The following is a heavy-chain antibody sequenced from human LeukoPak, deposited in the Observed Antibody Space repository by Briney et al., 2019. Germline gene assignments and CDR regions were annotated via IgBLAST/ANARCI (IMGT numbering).Heavy chain of an antibody. CDR1: GFTFSSYS. J-gene: IGHJ4*02. CDR2: ISGSGGST. Sequence: GGSLRLSCAASGFTFSSYSMNWVRQAPGKGLEWVSAISGSGGSTYYADSVKGRFTISRDNSKNTLYLQMNSLRAEDTAVYYCAKPQYCSSTSCYAGNFDYWGQGTLVTVSS. D-gene: IGHD2-2*01. CDR3: AKPQYCSSTSCYAGNFDY. V-gene: IGHV3-23*01.